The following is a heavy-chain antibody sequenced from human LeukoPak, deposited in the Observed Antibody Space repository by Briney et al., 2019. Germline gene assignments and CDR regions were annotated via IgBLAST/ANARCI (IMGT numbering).Heavy chain of an antibody. CDR3: ARDPDCSSTSCQKAGPD. CDR1: GGFISSGSYF. Sequence: SETLSLTCTFSGGFISSGSYFWGWRRQPPGKGLEWIGSVYYNGDTYYNPSLESRVTISVDTSKNQFSLKLSSVTAADTAVYYCARDPDCSSTSCQKAGPDWGQGTLVTVSS. J-gene: IGHJ4*02. V-gene: IGHV4-39*02. D-gene: IGHD2-2*01. CDR2: VYYNGDT.